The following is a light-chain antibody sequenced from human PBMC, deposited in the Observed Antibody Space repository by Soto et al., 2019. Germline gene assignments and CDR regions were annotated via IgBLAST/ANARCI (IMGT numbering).Light chain of an antibody. Sequence: QSVLTKPASVYGSHGQSITISCTGTSSDVGGYNYVSWYQQHPGKAPKLMIYDVGSRPSGVSNRFSGSKSGNTASLTISWLHSEAEADYSCSSYTCSNTEVFGTGPEVTVL. J-gene: IGLJ1*01. CDR2: DVG. CDR3: SSYTCSNTEV. CDR1: SSDVGGYNY. V-gene: IGLV2-14*01.